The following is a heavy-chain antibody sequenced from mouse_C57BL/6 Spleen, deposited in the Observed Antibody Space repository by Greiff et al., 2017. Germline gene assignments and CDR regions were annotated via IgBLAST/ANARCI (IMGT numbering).Heavy chain of an antibody. CDR3: AASSWDAMDY. V-gene: IGHV1-74*01. CDR2: IHPSDSDT. CDR1: GYTFTSYW. D-gene: IGHD4-1*01. Sequence: QVQLQQPGAELVKPGASVKVSCKASGYTFTSYWMHWVKQRPGQGLEWIGMIHPSDSDTNYNQKFKGKATLTVAKSSSTAYMQVSSLTSEDAAVYYCAASSWDAMDYWGQGTSVTVSS. J-gene: IGHJ4*01.